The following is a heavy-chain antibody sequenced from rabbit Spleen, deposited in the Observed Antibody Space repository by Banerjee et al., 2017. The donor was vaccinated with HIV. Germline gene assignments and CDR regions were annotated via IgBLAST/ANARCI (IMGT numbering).Heavy chain of an antibody. CDR1: GFTLSTYW. V-gene: IGHV1S40*01. CDR3: AGGNSDDRVHL. D-gene: IGHD6-1*01. Sequence: QSLEESGGGLVKPEGSLTLTCKASGFTLSTYWMCWVRQVPGKGLEWIGCINTGSGSTRYASWAKGRFTISKTSSTTVTLQMTSLTAADTATYFCAGGNSDDRVHLWGPGTLVTVS. J-gene: IGHJ4*01. CDR2: INTGSGST.